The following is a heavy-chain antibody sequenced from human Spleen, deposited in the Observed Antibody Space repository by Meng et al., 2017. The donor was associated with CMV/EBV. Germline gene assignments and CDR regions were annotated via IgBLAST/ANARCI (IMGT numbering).Heavy chain of an antibody. CDR1: GYIFTGYY. D-gene: IGHD3-10*01. V-gene: IGHV1-2*02. J-gene: IGHJ4*02. CDR3: ARFRGGTSPLDY. Sequence: ASVKVSCKASGYIFTGYYIHWVQQAPGQGLEWMGWINPNSGGTNYALKFQGRVTMTRDTSISTAYMELSRLRSDDTAVYYCARFRGGTSPLDYWGQGTLVTVSS. CDR2: INPNSGGT.